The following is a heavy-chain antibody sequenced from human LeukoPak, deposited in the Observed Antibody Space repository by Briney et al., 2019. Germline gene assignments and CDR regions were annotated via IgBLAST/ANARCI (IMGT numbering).Heavy chain of an antibody. Sequence: GGSLRLSCAASGFTFSSYAMSWVRQAPGKGLEWVSAISGSGGSTYYADSVKGRFTISRDNSKNTLYLQMNSLRAEDTAVYYCAKDWGYGSGSYPNYWGQGTLVTVSS. V-gene: IGHV3-23*01. CDR3: AKDWGYGSGSYPNY. J-gene: IGHJ4*02. CDR2: ISGSGGST. CDR1: GFTFSSYA. D-gene: IGHD3-10*01.